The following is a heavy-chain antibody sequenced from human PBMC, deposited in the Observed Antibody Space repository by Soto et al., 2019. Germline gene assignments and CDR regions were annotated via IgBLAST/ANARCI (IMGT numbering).Heavy chain of an antibody. CDR1: GYTFSGYY. Sequence: ASVKVSCKASGYTFSGYYMHWVRQAPGQGLEWMGWINSNSGGTNYSQKFQGWGTMNRDTSISTAYMELSRLKTDRTAVYYGARAGGGDYDAFDIWGQGTMVPVS. V-gene: IGHV1-2*04. CDR2: INSNSGGT. J-gene: IGHJ3*02. D-gene: IGHD2-21*01. CDR3: ARAGGGDYDAFDI.